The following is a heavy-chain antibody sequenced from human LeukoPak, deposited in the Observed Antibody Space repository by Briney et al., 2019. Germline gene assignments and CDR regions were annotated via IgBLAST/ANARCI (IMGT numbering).Heavy chain of an antibody. CDR3: ARALESSSSNY. CDR2: MNPNSGDT. D-gene: IGHD6-6*01. J-gene: IGHJ4*02. CDR1: GYTFTSYD. V-gene: IGHV1-8*01. Sequence: ASVKVSCKASGYTFTSYDINWVRQATGQGLEWMGWMNPNSGDTGYAQKFQGRVSMTRDTSISTAYMELSRLTSDDTAVYYCARALESSSSNYWGQGTLVTVSS.